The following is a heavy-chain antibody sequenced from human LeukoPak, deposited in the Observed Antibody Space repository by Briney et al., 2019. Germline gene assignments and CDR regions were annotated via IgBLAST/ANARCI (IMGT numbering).Heavy chain of an antibody. CDR2: IKQDGSEK. CDR3: ARGLWFGELGYDY. CDR1: GFTFSSYW. J-gene: IGHJ4*02. Sequence: PGGSLRLSCAASGFTFSSYWMSWVRQAPGKGLEWVANIKQDGSEKYYVDSVKGRFTISRDNAKNSLYLQMNSLRAEDTAVYYCARGLWFGELGYDYWGQGTLVTVPS. V-gene: IGHV3-7*01. D-gene: IGHD3-10*01.